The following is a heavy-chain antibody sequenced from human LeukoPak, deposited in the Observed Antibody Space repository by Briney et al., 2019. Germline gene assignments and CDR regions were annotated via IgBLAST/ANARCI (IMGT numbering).Heavy chain of an antibody. CDR3: ATTLGYTYGY. D-gene: IGHD5-18*01. J-gene: IGHJ4*02. Sequence: TGGSLRLSCAASGFIFSSYSVNWVRQAPGKGLEWVSYISGSGSTMYYADSVKGRFTISRDNSKSTLYLQMNSLRAEDAAIYYCATTLGYTYGYWGQGTLVTVSS. CDR1: GFIFSSYS. V-gene: IGHV3-48*01. CDR2: ISGSGSTM.